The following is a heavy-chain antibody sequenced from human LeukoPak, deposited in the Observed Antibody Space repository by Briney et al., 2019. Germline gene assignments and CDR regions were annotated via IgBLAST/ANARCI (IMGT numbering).Heavy chain of an antibody. V-gene: IGHV3-11*06. J-gene: IGHJ6*02. CDR3: ARSGYSSGWDQFYYYGMDV. CDR2: ISSSSSYT. D-gene: IGHD6-19*01. CDR1: GFTFSDYY. Sequence: SGGSLRLSCAASGFTFSDYYKSWIRQAPGKGLEWVSYISSSSSYTNYADSVKGRFTISRDNAKNSLYLQMNSLRAEDTAVYYCARSGYSSGWDQFYYYGMDVWGQGTTVTVSS.